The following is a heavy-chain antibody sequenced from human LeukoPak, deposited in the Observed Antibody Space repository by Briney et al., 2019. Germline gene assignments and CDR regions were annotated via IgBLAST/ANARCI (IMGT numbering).Heavy chain of an antibody. CDR2: IYYSGST. CDR1: GYSVSSGSYY. CDR3: ARDTTNVYYYDTSGYDH. V-gene: IGHV4-61*01. D-gene: IGHD3-22*01. Sequence: SETLSLTCTVSGYSVSSGSYYWSWTRQPPGKGLEWIGYIYYSGSTSYNPSLNSRVTISLDTPKNQFSLKLSSATAADTAIYYCARDTTNVYYYDTSGYDHWGQGTLVTVSS. J-gene: IGHJ4*02.